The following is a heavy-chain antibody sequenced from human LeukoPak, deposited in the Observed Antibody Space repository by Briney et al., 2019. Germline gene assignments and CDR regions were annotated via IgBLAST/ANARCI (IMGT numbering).Heavy chain of an antibody. D-gene: IGHD2-21*02. CDR3: ARLGLAYCGGDCYSGFDY. CDR1: GYSFTSYW. CDR2: IYPGDSDT. V-gene: IGHV5-51*01. J-gene: IGHJ4*02. Sequence: GESLKISCKGSGYSFTSYWIGWVRQMPGKGLEWMGIIYPGDSDTRYSPSFQGQVTISADKSISTAYLQWSSLKASDTAVYYCARLGLAYCGGDCYSGFDYWGQGTLVTVSS.